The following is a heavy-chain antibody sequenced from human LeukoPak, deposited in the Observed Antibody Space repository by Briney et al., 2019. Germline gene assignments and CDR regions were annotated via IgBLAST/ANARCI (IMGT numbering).Heavy chain of an antibody. D-gene: IGHD1-14*01. CDR1: GYTFTSYY. J-gene: IGHJ3*02. CDR3: ASLATGPGYDAFDI. Sequence: ASVKVSCKASGYTFTSYYMHWVRQAPEQGLEWMGIINPSGGSTCYAQKFQGRVTMTRDTSTSTVYMELSSLRSEDTGVYYCASLATGPGYDAFDIWGQGTMVTVSS. V-gene: IGHV1-46*01. CDR2: INPSGGST.